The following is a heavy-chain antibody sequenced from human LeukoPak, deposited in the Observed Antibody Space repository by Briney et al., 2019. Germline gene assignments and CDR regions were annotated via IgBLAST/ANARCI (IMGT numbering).Heavy chain of an antibody. CDR2: IYSSGST. Sequence: SETLSLTCTVSGGSISSGSYYWSWIRQPAGKSLEWLGRIYSSGSTNYNPSLKSRVTISADTSKNQFSLTLTSVTAADTAVYYCASYPYYDSSGYPGYWGQGTLVTVSS. D-gene: IGHD3-22*01. V-gene: IGHV4-61*02. J-gene: IGHJ4*02. CDR1: GGSISSGSYY. CDR3: ASYPYYDSSGYPGY.